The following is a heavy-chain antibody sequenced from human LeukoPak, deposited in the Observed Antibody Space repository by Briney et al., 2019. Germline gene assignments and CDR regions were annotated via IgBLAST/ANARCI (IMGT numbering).Heavy chain of an antibody. V-gene: IGHV4-30-4*08. Sequence: SQTLSLTCTVSGGSISSGDYYWSWIRQPPGKGLEWIGYIYYSGRTYSNPPLKSRVTISVDTSKNQFSLKLSSVTAADTAVYYCATTGPYGAYFDYWGQGTLVTVSS. CDR2: IYYSGRT. CDR1: GGSISSGDYY. D-gene: IGHD4-11*01. J-gene: IGHJ4*02. CDR3: ATTGPYGAYFDY.